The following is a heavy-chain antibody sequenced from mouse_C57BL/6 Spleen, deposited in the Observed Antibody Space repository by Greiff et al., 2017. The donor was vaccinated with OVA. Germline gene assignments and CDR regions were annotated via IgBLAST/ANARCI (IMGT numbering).Heavy chain of an antibody. CDR3: ARPYVGFWFAY. Sequence: VQLQQSGAELARPGASVKMSCKASGYTFTSYTMHWVKQRPGQGLEWIGYINPSSGYTKYNQKFKDKATLTADKSSSTAYMQLSSLTSEDSAVYYCARPYVGFWFAYWGQGTLVTVSA. CDR1: GYTFTSYT. J-gene: IGHJ3*01. CDR2: INPSSGYT. D-gene: IGHD2-3*01. V-gene: IGHV1-4*01.